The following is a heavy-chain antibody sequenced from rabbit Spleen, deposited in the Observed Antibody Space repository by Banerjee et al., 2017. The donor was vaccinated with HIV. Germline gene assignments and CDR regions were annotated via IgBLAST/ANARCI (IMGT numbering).Heavy chain of an antibody. CDR1: GFDFRRYYL. V-gene: IGHV1S45*01. CDR2: IYAGASGSA. D-gene: IGHD1-1*01. Sequence: QEQLVESGGGLVQPGGSLKLSCKASGFDFRRYYLSWVRQAPGKGLEWIACIYAGASGSAYYASWAKGRFTISKTSSTTVTLQMTSLTAADTATYFCAKDLVAVIGWNFNLWGPGTLVTVS. J-gene: IGHJ4*01. CDR3: AKDLVAVIGWNFNL.